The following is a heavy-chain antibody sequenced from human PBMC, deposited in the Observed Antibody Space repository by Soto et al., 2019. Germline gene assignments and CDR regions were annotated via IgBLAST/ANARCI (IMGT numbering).Heavy chain of an antibody. CDR1: GASITSENW. J-gene: IGHJ4*02. CDR2: IYHSVSA. CDR3: VRDIGAVWGNYAERAPKFDS. V-gene: IGHV4-4*02. Sequence: SETLSLTCTVSGASITSENWWSWVRQPPGKGMQWIGEIYHSVSANYQPSLKSRATISLDKSKSQLTLKLTSVTAADEAIYYCVRDIGAVWGNYAERAPKFDSWGQGTPVTVSS. D-gene: IGHD3-16*01.